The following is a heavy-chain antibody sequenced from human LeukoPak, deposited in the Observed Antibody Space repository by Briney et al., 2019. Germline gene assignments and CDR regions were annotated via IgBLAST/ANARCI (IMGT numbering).Heavy chain of an antibody. CDR1: GLTFADYA. Sequence: PGGSLSLSCTTSGLTFADYAMTWVRQAPGKGLEWVTFIRNKANGGTTEYAAPVKGRFTISRDDSKTIAYLQMNSLKTEDTAVYYCTTGSYHESSGYRFDYWGQGTLVTVSS. CDR2: IRNKANGGTT. D-gene: IGHD3-22*01. CDR3: TTGSYHESSGYRFDY. V-gene: IGHV3-49*04. J-gene: IGHJ4*02.